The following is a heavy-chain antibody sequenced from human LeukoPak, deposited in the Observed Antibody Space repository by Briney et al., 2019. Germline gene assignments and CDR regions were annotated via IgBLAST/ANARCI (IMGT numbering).Heavy chain of an antibody. J-gene: IGHJ3*02. CDR3: AREGGDGDGDAFDI. CDR1: GGSIGSYC. D-gene: IGHD4-17*01. V-gene: IGHV4-59*01. Sequence: PSETLSLTCTVSGGSIGSYCWSWIRQPPGKGLEWIGYIYYSGSTNYNPSLKSRVTISVDTSKNQFSLKLSSVTAADTAVYYCAREGGDGDGDAFDIWGQATMVTVSS. CDR2: IYYSGST.